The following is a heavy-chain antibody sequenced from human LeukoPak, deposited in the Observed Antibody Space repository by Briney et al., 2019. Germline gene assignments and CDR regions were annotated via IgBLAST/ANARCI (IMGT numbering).Heavy chain of an antibody. CDR1: GYSFTSYW. CDR3: ARHGCSGGSCSWNWFDP. D-gene: IGHD2-15*01. Sequence: GESLKISCKGSGYSFTSYWIGWVRQMPGKGLEWMGIIYPGDSDTRYSPSFQGQVTISADKSISTAYLQWSSLKASDTAMYHCARHGCSGGSCSWNWFDPWGQGTLVTVSS. V-gene: IGHV5-51*01. J-gene: IGHJ5*02. CDR2: IYPGDSDT.